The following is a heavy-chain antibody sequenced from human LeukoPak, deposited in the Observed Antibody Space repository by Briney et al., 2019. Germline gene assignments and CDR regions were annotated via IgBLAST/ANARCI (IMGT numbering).Heavy chain of an antibody. Sequence: ASVKVSCKVSGYTLTELSMHWVRQAPGQGLEWMGWISAYNGNTNYAQKLQGRVTMTTDTSTSTAYMELRSLRSDDTAVYYCARVGVPHYFDYWGQGTLVTVSS. CDR3: ARVGVPHYFDY. V-gene: IGHV1-18*01. D-gene: IGHD3-16*01. CDR2: ISAYNGNT. J-gene: IGHJ4*02. CDR1: GYTLTELS.